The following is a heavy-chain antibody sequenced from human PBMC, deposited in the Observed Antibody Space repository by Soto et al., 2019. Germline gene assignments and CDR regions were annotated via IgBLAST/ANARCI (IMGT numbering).Heavy chain of an antibody. Sequence: EVQLLESGGGLVQPGESLTLSCEASGFTFSTYMNWVRLAPGKGLEWVAAVSGTGDYTYYADSVKGGFTISRDNSKNTLYLQMTSLRADDTAVSYCARLFERCSEDWPGYLDYWGQGTLVTFSS. V-gene: IGHV3-23*01. D-gene: IGHD2-8*01. CDR3: ARLFERCSEDWPGYLDY. CDR2: VSGTGDYT. J-gene: IGHJ4*02. CDR1: GFTFSTY.